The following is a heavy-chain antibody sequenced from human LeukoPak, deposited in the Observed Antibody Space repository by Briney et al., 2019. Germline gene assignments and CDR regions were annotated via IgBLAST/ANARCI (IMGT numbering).Heavy chain of an antibody. CDR2: ISTYNGNT. V-gene: IGHV1-18*01. Sequence: ASVKVSCKASGYTFTSYAFSWVRQAPGQGLEWMGWISTYNGNTNYAQKLQGRVTMTTDTSTSTAYMELRSLTSDDTAVYYCARDGGAPGPIYGDYWGQGTPVTVSS. D-gene: IGHD4-23*01. CDR1: GYTFTSYA. J-gene: IGHJ4*02. CDR3: ARDGGAPGPIYGDY.